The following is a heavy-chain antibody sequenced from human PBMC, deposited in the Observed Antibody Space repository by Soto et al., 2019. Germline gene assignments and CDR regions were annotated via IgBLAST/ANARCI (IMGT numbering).Heavy chain of an antibody. CDR1: GGTFSSNA. J-gene: IGHJ3*02. Sequence: QVQLVQSGAEVKKPGSSVKVSCKASGGTFSSNAISWVRQAPGQGLEWMGGIIPIFGTANYAQKFQGRVTITADESTSTAYMELSSLRSGDTAVYYCARVCWKVTRNAFDIWGQGTIVTVSS. CDR3: ARVCWKVTRNAFDI. CDR2: IIPIFGTA. D-gene: IGHD4-17*01. V-gene: IGHV1-69*01.